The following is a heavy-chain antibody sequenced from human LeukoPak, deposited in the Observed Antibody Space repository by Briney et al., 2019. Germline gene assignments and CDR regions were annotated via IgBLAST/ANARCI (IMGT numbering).Heavy chain of an antibody. CDR2: ISGSSSFI. D-gene: IGHD5-12*01. CDR3: AREGRGYDEPIDI. Sequence: PGGSLRLSCAASGFTFSTFSISWVRQAPGKGLEWVSSISGSSSFIYNADSVKGRFTISRDNAKKSVYLQMSRLRAEDTAMYYCAREGRGYDEPIDIWGQGTMVTVFS. J-gene: IGHJ3*02. V-gene: IGHV3-21*01. CDR1: GFTFSTFS.